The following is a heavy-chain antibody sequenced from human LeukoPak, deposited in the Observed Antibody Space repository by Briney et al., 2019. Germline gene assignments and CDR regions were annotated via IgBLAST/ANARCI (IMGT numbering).Heavy chain of an antibody. V-gene: IGHV1-2*06. CDR2: INPNSGGA. CDR1: GYTFTGYY. CDR3: ARDVVQVTAAMFWSDS. D-gene: IGHD2-2*01. Sequence: ASVKVSCKASGYTFTGYYMHWVRQAPGQGLEWMGRINPNSGGASYAQKFQGRVTMTRDTSITTAYMELSRLRSDDTAVYFCARDVVQVTAAMFWSDSWGQGTLVTVSS. J-gene: IGHJ5*01.